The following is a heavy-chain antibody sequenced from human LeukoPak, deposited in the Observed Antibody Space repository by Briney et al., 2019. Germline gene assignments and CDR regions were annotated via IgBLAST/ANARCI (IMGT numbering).Heavy chain of an antibody. CDR2: INPSVGMT. J-gene: IGHJ4*02. Sequence: ASVKVSCKASGYTFTKYYMNWVRQAPGQGLQWMGLINPSVGMTTYAQKFQGRVTMTRDTSTSTVYMELSSLRSEDTAVYYCARFIPCGGDCYYFDYWGRGVLVTVSS. CDR3: ARFIPCGGDCYYFDY. D-gene: IGHD2-21*02. CDR1: GYTFTKYY. V-gene: IGHV1-46*01.